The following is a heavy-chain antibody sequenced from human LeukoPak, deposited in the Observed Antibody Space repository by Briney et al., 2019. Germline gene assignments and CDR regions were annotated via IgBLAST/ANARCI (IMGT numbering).Heavy chain of an antibody. D-gene: IGHD6-6*01. Sequence: ASVKVSCKASGYTFTSYGISWVRQAPGQGLEWMGWISAYNGNTNYAQKLQGRVTMTTDTSTSTAYMELSSLRSEDTAVYYCARDGIAALGSGWFDPWGQGTLVTVSS. CDR1: GYTFTSYG. V-gene: IGHV1-18*01. CDR2: ISAYNGNT. J-gene: IGHJ5*02. CDR3: ARDGIAALGSGWFDP.